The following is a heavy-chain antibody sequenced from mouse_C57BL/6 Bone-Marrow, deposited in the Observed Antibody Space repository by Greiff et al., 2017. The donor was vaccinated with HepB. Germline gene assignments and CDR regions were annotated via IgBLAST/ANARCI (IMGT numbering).Heavy chain of an antibody. Sequence: VQLQQPGAELVRPGSSVKLSCKASGYTFTSYWMDWVKQRPGQGLEWIGNIYPSDSETHYNQKFKDKATLTVDKSSSTAYMQLSSLTSEDSAVYYCARGTVVARDVWGTGTTVTVSS. CDR3: ARGTVVARDV. D-gene: IGHD1-1*01. J-gene: IGHJ1*03. CDR1: GYTFTSYW. V-gene: IGHV1-61*01. CDR2: IYPSDSET.